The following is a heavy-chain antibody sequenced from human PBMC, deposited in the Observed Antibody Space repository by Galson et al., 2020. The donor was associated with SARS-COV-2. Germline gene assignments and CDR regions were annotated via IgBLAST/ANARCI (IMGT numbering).Heavy chain of an antibody. CDR1: GFTFRSYG. CDR3: VKNRDYSDGSSRGYMDV. J-gene: IGHJ6*03. CDR2: IWYDGSKK. V-gene: IGHV3-33*03. D-gene: IGHD2-2*01. Sequence: GGSLRLSCAASGFTFRSYGMHWVRQAPGKGLEWVTLIWYDGSKKYYADSVEGRFSISRDNSKNTLYLQMNSLGAEDTAVYYCVKNRDYSDGSSRGYMDVWGKGTTVTVS.